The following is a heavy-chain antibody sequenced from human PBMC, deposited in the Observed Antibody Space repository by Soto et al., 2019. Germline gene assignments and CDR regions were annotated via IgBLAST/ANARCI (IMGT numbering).Heavy chain of an antibody. V-gene: IGHV4-59*12. CDR3: AREKARGSAPSGSYFARRVYGMDV. Sequence: SETLSLTCTVSGGSISSYYWSWIRQPPGKGLEWIGYIYYSGSTNYNPSLKSRVTISVDTSKNQFSLKLSSVTAADTAVYYCAREKARGSAPSGSYFARRVYGMDVWGQGTTVTVSS. J-gene: IGHJ6*02. CDR2: IYYSGST. CDR1: GGSISSYY. D-gene: IGHD1-26*01.